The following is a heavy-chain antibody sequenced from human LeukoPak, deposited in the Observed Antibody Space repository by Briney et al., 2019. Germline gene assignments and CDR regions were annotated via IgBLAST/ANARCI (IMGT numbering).Heavy chain of an antibody. CDR1: GGSVGSGSYY. V-gene: IGHV4-61*01. CDR2: IYYSGSS. Sequence: SETLSLTCTVSGGSVGSGSYYWSWIRQPPGKGLEWIGYIYYSGSSNYNPYLKSRVTISVDTSKNQFSLKLSSATAADTAVYYCARARHPNWFDPWGQGTPVTVSS. CDR3: ARARHPNWFDP. J-gene: IGHJ5*02.